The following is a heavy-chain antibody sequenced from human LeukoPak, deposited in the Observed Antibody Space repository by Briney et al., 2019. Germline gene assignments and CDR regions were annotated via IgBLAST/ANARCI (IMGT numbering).Heavy chain of an antibody. CDR2: IYYSGST. CDR1: GGSISSYY. CDR3: ARHPEGMDV. V-gene: IGHV4-59*08. J-gene: IGHJ6*02. Sequence: PSETLSLTCTVSGGSISSYYWSWIQQPPGKGLEWIGYIYYSGSTNYNPSLKSRVTISVDTSKNQFSLKLSSVTAADTAVYYCARHPEGMDVWGQGTTVTVSS.